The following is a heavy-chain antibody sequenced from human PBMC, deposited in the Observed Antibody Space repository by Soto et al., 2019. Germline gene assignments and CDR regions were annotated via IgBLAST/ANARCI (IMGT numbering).Heavy chain of an antibody. D-gene: IGHD4-17*01. V-gene: IGHV3-23*01. J-gene: IGHJ4*02. CDR3: AILRGLRKF. Sequence: EVPLLESGGGLVQPGGSLRLSCAASGFSFSTHTLSWVRQAPGKGLVWLSSIGATGDATYYADSVKGRFIISRDNSEDTVSLQMNSLRVDDTAVYYCAILRGLRKFWGQGTLVTVSS. CDR1: GFSFSTHT. CDR2: IGATGDAT.